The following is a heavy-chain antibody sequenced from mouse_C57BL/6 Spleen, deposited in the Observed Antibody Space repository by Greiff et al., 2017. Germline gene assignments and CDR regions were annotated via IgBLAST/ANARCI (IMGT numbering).Heavy chain of an antibody. Sequence: QVHVKQSGAELARPGASVKMSCKASGYTFTSYTMHWVKQRPGQGLEWIGYINPSSGYTKYNQKFKDKATLTADKSSSTAYMQLSSLTSEDSAVYYCARSGTTVVAPSYWGQGTLVTVSA. CDR2: INPSSGYT. CDR3: ARSGTTVVAPSY. D-gene: IGHD1-1*01. CDR1: GYTFTSYT. V-gene: IGHV1-4*01. J-gene: IGHJ3*01.